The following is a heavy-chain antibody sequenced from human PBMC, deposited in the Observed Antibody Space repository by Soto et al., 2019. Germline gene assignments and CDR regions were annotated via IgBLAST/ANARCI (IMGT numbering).Heavy chain of an antibody. J-gene: IGHJ3*02. CDR3: ARVYSTTWSPDDFDI. V-gene: IGHV4-34*01. CDR1: GGSFNDYY. Sequence: QVQLQQWGAGLLKPSETLSLTCAVSGGSFNDYYWSWIRQPPGKGLEWIGEVKHSGLTNYNSSLRSGMTMAVDTTKNRFSLKLSPVTAADAAVYYCARVYSTTWSPDDFDIWGQGTVVTVSS. CDR2: VKHSGLT. D-gene: IGHD2-2*01.